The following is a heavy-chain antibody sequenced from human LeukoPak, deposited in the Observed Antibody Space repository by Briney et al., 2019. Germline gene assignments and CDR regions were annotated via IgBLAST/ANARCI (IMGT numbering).Heavy chain of an antibody. D-gene: IGHD2-15*01. CDR1: GFTFSSYA. CDR3: ARDRPIVVMVAATGEFDY. Sequence: PGRSLRLSCAASGFTFSSYAMHWVRQAPGKGLEWVAVISYDGSNKYYADSVKGRFTISRDNSKNTLYLQMNSLRAEDTAVYYCARDRPIVVMVAATGEFDYWGQGTLVTVSS. J-gene: IGHJ4*02. CDR2: ISYDGSNK. V-gene: IGHV3-30*04.